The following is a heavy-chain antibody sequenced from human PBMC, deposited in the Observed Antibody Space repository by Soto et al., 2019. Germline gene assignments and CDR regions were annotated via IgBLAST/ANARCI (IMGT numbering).Heavy chain of an antibody. CDR3: ARVAYFNGWIFDY. V-gene: IGHV3-7*01. D-gene: IGHD6-19*01. CDR2: IKQDESEK. Sequence: GGSLRLSCAASGFTFSSYWMSWVRQAPGKGLEWVANIKQDESEKYYVDSVRGRFTLSRDNAKNSLQPQMNSLRAEDTAIYFCARVAYFNGWIFDYWGQGTLVTVSS. CDR1: GFTFSSYW. J-gene: IGHJ4*01.